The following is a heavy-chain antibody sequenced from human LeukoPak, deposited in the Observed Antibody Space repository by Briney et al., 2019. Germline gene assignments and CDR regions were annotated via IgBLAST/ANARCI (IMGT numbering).Heavy chain of an antibody. CDR3: AKEVGATLAFDI. D-gene: IGHD1-26*01. V-gene: IGHV3-23*01. J-gene: IGHJ3*02. Sequence: SGGSLRLSCAASGFTFSSYAMSWVRQAPGKGPEWVSAISGSGGSTYYADSVKGRFTISRDNSKNTLYLQMNSLRAEDTAVYYCAKEVGATLAFDIWGQGTMVTVSS. CDR2: ISGSGGST. CDR1: GFTFSSYA.